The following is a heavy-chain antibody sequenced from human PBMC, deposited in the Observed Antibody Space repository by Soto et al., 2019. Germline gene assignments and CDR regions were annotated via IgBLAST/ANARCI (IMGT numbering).Heavy chain of an antibody. D-gene: IGHD3-22*01. CDR3: ARDFPSPHYYYDSSGPSAVGFDP. Sequence: SETLSLTCTVSGGSISSYYWSWIRQPAGKGLEWIGRIYTSGSTNYNPSLKSRVTMSVDTSKNQFSLKLSSVTAADTAVYYCARDFPSPHYYYDSSGPSAVGFDPWGQGTLVTVSS. CDR2: IYTSGST. V-gene: IGHV4-4*07. CDR1: GGSISSYY. J-gene: IGHJ5*02.